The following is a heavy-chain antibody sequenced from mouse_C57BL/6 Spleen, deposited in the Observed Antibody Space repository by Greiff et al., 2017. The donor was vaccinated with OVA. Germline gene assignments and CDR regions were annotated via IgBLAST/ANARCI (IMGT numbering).Heavy chain of an antibody. CDR3: ARSANYRNWFDY. J-gene: IGHJ2*01. D-gene: IGHD2-5*01. V-gene: IGHV1-81*01. CDR1: GYTFTSYG. CDR2: IYPRSGNT. Sequence: QVQLQQSGAELARPGASVKLSCKASGYTFTSYGISWVKQRTGQGLEWIGEIYPRSGNTYYNEKFKGKATLTADKSSSTAYMELRSLTSEDSAVYFCARSANYRNWFDYWGQGTTLTVSS.